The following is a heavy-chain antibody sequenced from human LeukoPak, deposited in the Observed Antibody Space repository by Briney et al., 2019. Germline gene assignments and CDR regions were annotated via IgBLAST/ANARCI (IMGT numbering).Heavy chain of an antibody. CDR1: GFTFSSYS. CDR3: ARGAPYYYDSSGYYAFDI. D-gene: IGHD3-22*01. V-gene: IGHV3-21*01. CDR2: ISSSNSYI. J-gene: IGHJ3*02. Sequence: GGSLRLSCAASGFTFSSYSMNWVRQAPGKGLEWVSSISSSNSYIYYADSVKGRFTISRDNAKNSLYLQMNSLRAEDTAVYYCARGAPYYYDSSGYYAFDIWGQGTMVTVSS.